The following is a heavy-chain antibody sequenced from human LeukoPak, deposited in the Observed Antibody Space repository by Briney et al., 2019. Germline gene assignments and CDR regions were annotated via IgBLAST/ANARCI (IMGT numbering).Heavy chain of an antibody. Sequence: SETLSLTCTVSGGSISGYYWSWIRQSPGKGLEWIGYIYYSGSTNYNPSLKSRVTISVDPSKNQFSPKLGSVTAADTAVYYCARAGYSSGWTPGIYQYDYWGQGTLVTVSS. V-gene: IGHV4-59*01. J-gene: IGHJ4*02. D-gene: IGHD6-19*01. CDR2: IYYSGST. CDR1: GGSISGYY. CDR3: ARAGYSSGWTPGIYQYDY.